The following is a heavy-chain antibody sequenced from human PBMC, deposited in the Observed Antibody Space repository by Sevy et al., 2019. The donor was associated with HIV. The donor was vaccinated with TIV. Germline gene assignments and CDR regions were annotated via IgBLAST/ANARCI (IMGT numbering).Heavy chain of an antibody. V-gene: IGHV3-49*03. Sequence: QLRGSLRLSCTSSGFTFGDYAMSWFRQAPGKGLEWVAFIRRNSHEPYGGTTEYAASVKGRFTISRDDSKSIAYLQMNSLKTEDTAVYYCTRALATADTPEYYFDYWGQGILVTVSS. J-gene: IGHJ4*02. D-gene: IGHD5-12*01. CDR3: TRALATADTPEYYFDY. CDR1: GFTFGDYA. CDR2: IRRNSHEPYGGTT.